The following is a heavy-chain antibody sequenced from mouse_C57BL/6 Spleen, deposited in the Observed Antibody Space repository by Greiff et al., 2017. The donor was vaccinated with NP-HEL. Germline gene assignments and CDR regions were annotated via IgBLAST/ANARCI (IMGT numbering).Heavy chain of an antibody. J-gene: IGHJ2*01. V-gene: IGHV1-55*01. Sequence: QVQLQQPGAELVKPGASVKMSCKASGYTFTSYWITWVKQRPGQGLEWIGDIYPGSGSTNYNEKFKSKATLTVDTSSSTAYMQLSSLTSEDSAVYYCARSYGYDGTFDYWGQGTTLTVSS. D-gene: IGHD2-2*01. CDR3: ARSYGYDGTFDY. CDR2: IYPGSGST. CDR1: GYTFTSYW.